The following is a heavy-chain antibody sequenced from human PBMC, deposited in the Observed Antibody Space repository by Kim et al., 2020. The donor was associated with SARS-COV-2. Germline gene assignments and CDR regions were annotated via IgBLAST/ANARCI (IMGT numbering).Heavy chain of an antibody. Sequence: SETLSLTCTVSGGSISSGGYYWSWIRQHPGKGLEWIGYIYYSGSTYYNPSLKSRVTISVDTSKNQFSLKLSSVTAADTAVYYCARELWYYDILTGYYNRYFDLWGRGTLVTVSS. CDR2: IYYSGST. CDR1: GGSISSGGYY. J-gene: IGHJ2*01. V-gene: IGHV4-31*03. CDR3: ARELWYYDILTGYYNRYFDL. D-gene: IGHD3-9*01.